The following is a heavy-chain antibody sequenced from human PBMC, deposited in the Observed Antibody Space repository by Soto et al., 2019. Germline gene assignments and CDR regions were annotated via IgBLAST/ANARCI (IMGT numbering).Heavy chain of an antibody. CDR3: ARDYYGSSDYTKNWFEP. D-gene: IGHD3-22*01. CDR1: GGSISNSRYY. V-gene: IGHV4-39*01. Sequence: SETLSLTCTVSGGSISNSRYYWAWIRQPPGKGLEWIGSIYHTGNTYYNPSLRSRVTISVDTSKNQFSLKLTSVTAADTAVYYCARDYYGSSDYTKNWFEPWGQGTLGSVSS. J-gene: IGHJ5*02. CDR2: IYHTGNT.